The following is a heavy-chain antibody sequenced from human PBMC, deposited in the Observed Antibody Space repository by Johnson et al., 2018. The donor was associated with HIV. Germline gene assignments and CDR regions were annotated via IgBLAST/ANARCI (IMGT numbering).Heavy chain of an antibody. CDR1: GFTFSGYG. D-gene: IGHD5-12*01. J-gene: IGHJ3*01. CDR2: ISHDGTNT. V-gene: IGHV3-30*18. CDR3: AKDFLVARPSEHDAFDV. Sequence: QVQLVEYGGGVVKPGRSLRLSCAASGFTFSGYGMHWVRQAPGKGLEWVAVISHDGTNTYYADSVNGRFTISIDNTGNPLFLPMISLLVADPALYYCAKDFLVARPSEHDAFDVWGQGTMVTVSS.